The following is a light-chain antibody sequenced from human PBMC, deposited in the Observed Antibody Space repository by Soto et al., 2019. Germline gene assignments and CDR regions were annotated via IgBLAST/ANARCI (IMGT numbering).Light chain of an antibody. CDR2: KAS. CDR3: QQFNNYPT. Sequence: DIQLTQSPSFLSASVGDRVTISCRASQGISSYLSWYQQKPGKAPKLLIYKASTLKSGVPSRFSGSGSGTDFTLTISSLQPEDFATYYCQQFNNYPTFGGGTKVEIK. CDR1: QGISSY. J-gene: IGKJ4*01. V-gene: IGKV1-9*01.